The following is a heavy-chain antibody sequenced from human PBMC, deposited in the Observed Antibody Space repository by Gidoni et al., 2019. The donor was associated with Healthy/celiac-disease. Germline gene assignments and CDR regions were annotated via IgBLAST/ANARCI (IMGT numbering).Heavy chain of an antibody. V-gene: IGHV3-33*01. CDR2: IWYDGSNK. CDR3: ARDWRVGLASLGYYYYYGMDV. Sequence: QVQLVESGGGVVQPGRSLRLSCAASGFTFSSYGMPWVRQAPGKGLGWVAVIWYDGSNKYYADSVKGRFTISRDNSKNTLYLQMNSLRAEDTAVYYCARDWRVGLASLGYYYYYGMDVWGQGTTVTVSS. D-gene: IGHD2-2*01. CDR1: GFTFSSYG. J-gene: IGHJ6*02.